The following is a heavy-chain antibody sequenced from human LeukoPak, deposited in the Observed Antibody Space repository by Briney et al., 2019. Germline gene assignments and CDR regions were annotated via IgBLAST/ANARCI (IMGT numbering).Heavy chain of an antibody. CDR3: ARISCTTGACYYRVWYFDY. CDR1: GFTFSSYA. J-gene: IGHJ4*02. CDR2: ISGSGGST. Sequence: PGGSLRLSCAASGFTFSSYAMSWVRQAPGKGLEWVSAISGSGGSTYYADSVKGRFIISRDDSKNTLYLQMNSLRAEDTALYYCARISCTTGACYYRVWYFDYWGQGTLVTVSS. D-gene: IGHD2-8*01. V-gene: IGHV3-23*01.